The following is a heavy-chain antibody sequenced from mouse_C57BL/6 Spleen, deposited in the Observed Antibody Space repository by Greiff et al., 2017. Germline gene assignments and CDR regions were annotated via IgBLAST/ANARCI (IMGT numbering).Heavy chain of an antibody. V-gene: IGHV1-52*01. Sequence: QVQLQQPGAELVRPGSSVKLSCKASGYTFTSYWLHWVKQRPIQGLEWIGNIDPSDSETHYNQKFKDKATLTVDKSSSTAYMQLSSLTSEDSAVYYCARGGSSWFAYWGQGTLVTVSA. CDR1: GYTFTSYW. J-gene: IGHJ3*01. CDR2: IDPSDSET. CDR3: ARGGSSWFAY. D-gene: IGHD1-1*01.